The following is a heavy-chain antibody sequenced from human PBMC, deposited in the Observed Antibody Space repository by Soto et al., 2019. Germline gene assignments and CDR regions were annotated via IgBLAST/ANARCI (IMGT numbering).Heavy chain of an antibody. CDR2: IIPILGIA. J-gene: IGHJ4*02. CDR1: GGIFSSYT. Sequence: SVKVSCKASGGIFSSYTISWVRQAPGQGLEWMGRIIPILGIANYAQKFQGRVTITADKSTSTAYMELSSLRSEDTAVYYCATDFPYCSGGSCYPYWGQGTLVTVSS. D-gene: IGHD2-15*01. CDR3: ATDFPYCSGGSCYPY. V-gene: IGHV1-69*04.